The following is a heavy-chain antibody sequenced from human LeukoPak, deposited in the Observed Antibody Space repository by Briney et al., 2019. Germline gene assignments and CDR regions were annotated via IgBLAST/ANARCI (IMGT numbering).Heavy chain of an antibody. CDR1: GGSFSGYY. CDR2: INHSGGT. V-gene: IGHV4-34*01. D-gene: IGHD4/OR15-4a*01. CDR3: ARGPSPNADPFDS. J-gene: IGHJ4*02. Sequence: SETLSLTCAVYGGSFSGYYWSWIRQPPGKGLEWIGEINHSGGTLYNPSLKSRVTISLDTSKNHFSLRLSPVAAADTAVYYCARGPSPNADPFDSWGQGTLVSVSS.